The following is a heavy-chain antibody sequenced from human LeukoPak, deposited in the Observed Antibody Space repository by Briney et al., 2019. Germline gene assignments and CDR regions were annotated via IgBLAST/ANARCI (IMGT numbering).Heavy chain of an antibody. V-gene: IGHV1-69*01. Sequence: SVKVSCKASGGTFSSYAISWVRQAPGQGLEWMGGIIPIFGTANYAQKFQGRVTITVDESTSTAYMELSSLRSEDTAVYYCARDGIAAAGPGLYYGWFDPWGQGTLVTVSS. CDR3: ARDGIAAAGPGLYYGWFDP. J-gene: IGHJ5*02. D-gene: IGHD6-13*01. CDR2: IIPIFGTA. CDR1: GGTFSSYA.